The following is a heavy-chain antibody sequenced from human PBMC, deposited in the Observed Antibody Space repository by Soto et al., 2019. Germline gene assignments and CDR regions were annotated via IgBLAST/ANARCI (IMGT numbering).Heavy chain of an antibody. V-gene: IGHV3-30*03. CDR3: ARESRQVAMFQWFDP. J-gene: IGHJ5*02. CDR2: ISHDGRDK. CDR1: GFTFSDFG. D-gene: IGHD3-10*02. Sequence: QVQLVESGGGVVQPGRSLRLSCAASGFTFSDFGMHWVRQAPGKGLEWLTIISHDGRDKFYADSVKGRFTISKDNSKNILFLEMNSLRPEDTDVSYCARESRQVAMFQWFDPWGQGTLVTVSS.